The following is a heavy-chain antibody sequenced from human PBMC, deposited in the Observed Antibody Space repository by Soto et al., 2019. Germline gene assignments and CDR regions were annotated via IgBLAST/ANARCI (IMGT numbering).Heavy chain of an antibody. CDR2: ISYSGRPT. Sequence: GGSLRLSCAASGFTFRSYELNWVRQAPGKGLEWVAYISYSGRPTEYADSVKGRFTISRDNARDSLYLQMNSLRVEDSAIYYCVRDRTAIVATSNAYWGHGTLVPVSS. CDR1: GFTFRSYE. D-gene: IGHD5-12*01. CDR3: VRDRTAIVATSNAY. V-gene: IGHV3-48*03. J-gene: IGHJ4*01.